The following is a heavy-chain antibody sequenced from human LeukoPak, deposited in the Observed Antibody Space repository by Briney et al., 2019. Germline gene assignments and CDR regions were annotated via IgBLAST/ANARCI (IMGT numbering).Heavy chain of an antibody. CDR3: VKGEVRGYKKRGVDY. CDR1: GFSFSDSV. J-gene: IGHJ4*02. Sequence: GGSLRLSCVASGFSFSDSVIHWVRQAPDKGLEYVSGVSNNGDRTYYADSVKGRFAISRDNSKNTLYLQMSGLRPEDTAAYYCVKGEVRGYKKRGVDYWGQGTLVTVSS. D-gene: IGHD5-18*01. V-gene: IGHV3-64D*06. CDR2: VSNNGDRT.